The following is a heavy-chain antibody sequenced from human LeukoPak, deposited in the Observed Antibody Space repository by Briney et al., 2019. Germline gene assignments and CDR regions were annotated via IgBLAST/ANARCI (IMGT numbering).Heavy chain of an antibody. V-gene: IGHV3-7*01. CDR2: IKEDGGEK. D-gene: IGHD1-26*01. CDR3: ARGLIGIGDY. Sequence: GGSLRLSCAASGFTFSTYWMSWVRQAPGKGLEWVANIKEDGGEKYYVDSVMGRFTVSRDNAKNTLYLQMNSLRAEDTAVYYCARGLIGIGDYWGQGTLVTVSS. J-gene: IGHJ4*02. CDR1: GFTFSTYW.